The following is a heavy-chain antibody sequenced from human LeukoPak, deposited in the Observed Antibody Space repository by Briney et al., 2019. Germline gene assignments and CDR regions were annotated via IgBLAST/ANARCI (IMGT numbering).Heavy chain of an antibody. V-gene: IGHV3-23*01. Sequence: GGTLRLSCAASGFSFSSYGMSWVRQAPGKGLEWISAITGSGGTTYYADSVEGRFTISRDNSKNTLYLQVNSLRAEDTAVYYCARDGEEWLLLPRLDYWGQGTLVTVSS. CDR2: ITGSGGTT. CDR3: ARDGEEWLLLPRLDY. D-gene: IGHD3-22*01. CDR1: GFSFSSYG. J-gene: IGHJ4*02.